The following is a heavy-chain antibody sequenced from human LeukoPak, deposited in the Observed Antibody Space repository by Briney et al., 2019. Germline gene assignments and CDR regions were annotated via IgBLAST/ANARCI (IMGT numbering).Heavy chain of an antibody. CDR1: GYTFTGYY. Sequence: ASVKVSCKASGYTFTGYYMHWVRQAPGQGLEWMGWINPNSGGTNYAQKFQGRVTMTRDTSISTAYMELSRLRPDDTAVYYCARDLTYYYDSSGYYLYYWGQGTLVTVSS. D-gene: IGHD3-22*01. V-gene: IGHV1-2*02. CDR2: INPNSGGT. J-gene: IGHJ4*02. CDR3: ARDLTYYYDSSGYYLYY.